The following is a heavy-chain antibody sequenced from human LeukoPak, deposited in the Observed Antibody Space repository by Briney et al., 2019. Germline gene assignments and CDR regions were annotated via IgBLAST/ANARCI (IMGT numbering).Heavy chain of an antibody. CDR1: GFTFSSYS. CDR2: ISSSGSVI. CDR3: AKGGYGVNSGWFDP. V-gene: IGHV3-48*01. J-gene: IGHJ5*02. Sequence: PGGSLRLSCAVSGFTFSSYSMNWVRQAPGKGLEWVSFISSSGSVIYYADSVKGRFTISRDNAEKSLHLQMNSLTAEDTAVYYCAKGGYGVNSGWFDPWGQGTLVTVSS. D-gene: IGHD5/OR15-5a*01.